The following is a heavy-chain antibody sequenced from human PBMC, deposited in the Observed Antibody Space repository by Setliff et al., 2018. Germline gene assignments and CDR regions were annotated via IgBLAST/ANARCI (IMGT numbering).Heavy chain of an antibody. CDR1: GYTFTDYW. CDR3: ARVGDYMGFYYNYYMDV. V-gene: IGHV5-51*01. CDR2: IFPGNSAT. J-gene: IGHJ6*03. D-gene: IGHD3-10*01. Sequence: HGESLKISCKTSGYTFTDYWIGWVRQMPGKGLEWMGIIFPGNSATKYSPSFQGQVTMSADKSISTAYLQWSSLKASDPAIYYCARVGDYMGFYYNYYMDVWGKGATVTVSS.